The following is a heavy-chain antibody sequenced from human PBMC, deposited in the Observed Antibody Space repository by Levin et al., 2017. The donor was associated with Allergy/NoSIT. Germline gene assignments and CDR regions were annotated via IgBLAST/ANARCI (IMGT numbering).Heavy chain of an antibody. V-gene: IGHV3-21*01. CDR1: GFTFSSYS. CDR3: ARDINPTIFGPPNSGYFDY. D-gene: IGHD3-3*01. CDR2: ISSSSSYI. Sequence: KSGESLKISCAASGFTFSSYSMNWVRQAPGKGLEWVSSISSSSSYIYYADSVKGRFTISRDNAENSLYLQMNSLRAEDTAVYYCARDINPTIFGPPNSGYFDYWGQGTLVTVSS. J-gene: IGHJ4*02.